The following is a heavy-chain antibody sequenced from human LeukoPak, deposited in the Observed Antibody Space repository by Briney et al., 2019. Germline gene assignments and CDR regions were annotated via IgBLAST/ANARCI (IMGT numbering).Heavy chain of an antibody. D-gene: IGHD1-14*01. CDR1: GFTFSDYD. CDR2: IWYDGSNK. V-gene: IGHV3-33*01. CDR3: AREYNRGFDY. Sequence: GRSLRLSCAASGFTFSDYDIHWVRQVPGKGLEWVAVIWYDGSNKYYADSVKGRFTISRDNSKNTLYLQMNSLRAEDTALYYCAREYNRGFDYWGQGTLVTVSS. J-gene: IGHJ4*02.